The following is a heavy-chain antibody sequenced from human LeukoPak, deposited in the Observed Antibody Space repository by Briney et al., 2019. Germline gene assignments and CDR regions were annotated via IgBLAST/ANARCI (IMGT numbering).Heavy chain of an antibody. CDR1: GFTFSDYY. J-gene: IGHJ4*02. Sequence: GGSLRLSCAASGFTFSDYYMSWIRQAPGKGLEWVSYISSSGSTIYYADPVKGRFTISRDNAKNSLYLQMNSLRAEDTAVYYCASGYSYGSYIHSWGQGTLVTVSS. CDR3: ASGYSYGSYIHS. CDR2: ISSSGSTI. V-gene: IGHV3-11*04. D-gene: IGHD5-18*01.